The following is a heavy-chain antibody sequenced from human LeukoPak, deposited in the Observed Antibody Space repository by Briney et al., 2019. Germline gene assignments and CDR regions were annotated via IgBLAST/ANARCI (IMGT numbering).Heavy chain of an antibody. CDR2: IKPDGSEQ. D-gene: IGHD3-16*01. V-gene: IGHV3-7*01. Sequence: PGGSLRLSCAASGFTFSRYSMSWVRQAPGKGLEWVANIKPDGSEQDYVDSAKGRFTISRDNAKNSLYLRMNTLRAEDTAVYYCADGGFDFWGQGTLVTVSS. J-gene: IGHJ4*02. CDR1: GFTFSRYS. CDR3: ADGGFDF.